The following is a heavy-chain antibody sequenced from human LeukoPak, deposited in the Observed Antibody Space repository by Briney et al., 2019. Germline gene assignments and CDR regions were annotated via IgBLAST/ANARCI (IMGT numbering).Heavy chain of an antibody. V-gene: IGHV3-66*03. J-gene: IGHJ4*02. CDR1: GFTVSSNS. CDR2: IYSDNT. Sequence: GGSLSFSSTVYGFTVSSNSMSWVGQAPGQGLVWGSFIYSDNTHHADSVQGRFTISRDTSKNTLYLQMNSLRDEDTAVYYCTTSRGSRYGYRARELPPTPVDWGQETRVTVS. D-gene: IGHD5-18*01. CDR3: TTSRGSRYGYRARELPPTPVD.